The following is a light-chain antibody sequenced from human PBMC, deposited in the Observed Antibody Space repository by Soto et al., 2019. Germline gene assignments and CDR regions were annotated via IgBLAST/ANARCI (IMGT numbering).Light chain of an antibody. V-gene: IGKV3-15*01. CDR1: QSVRSN. J-gene: IGKJ4*01. Sequence: EVVMTQSPATLSVSPGERVTLSCRASQSVRSNLAWYLQKPSQAPRLLIYGASTRATGIPARFSGSGSGTEFTLTISSLQSEDFAVFYCQQYNNWPPLTFGGGTKVEIK. CDR3: QQYNNWPPLT. CDR2: GAS.